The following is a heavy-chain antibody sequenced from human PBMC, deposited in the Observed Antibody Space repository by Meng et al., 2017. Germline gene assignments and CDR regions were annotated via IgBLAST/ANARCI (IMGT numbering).Heavy chain of an antibody. CDR1: GFTFSSYA. J-gene: IGHJ3*02. V-gene: IGHV3-30*04. CDR3: ARGATLVQGGIVGATNAFDI. CDR2: ISYDGSNK. D-gene: IGHD1-26*01. Sequence: GGSLRLSCAASGFTFSSYAMHWVRQAPGKGLEWVAVISYDGSNKYYADSVKGRFTISRDNAKNSLYLQMNSLRAEDTAVYYCARGATLVQGGIVGATNAFDIWGQGTMVTVSS.